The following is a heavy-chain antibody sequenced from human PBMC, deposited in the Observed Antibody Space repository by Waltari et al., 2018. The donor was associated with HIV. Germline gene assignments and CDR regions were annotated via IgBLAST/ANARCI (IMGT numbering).Heavy chain of an antibody. CDR2: IYHSGST. D-gene: IGHD3-9*01. Sequence: QVQLQDSGPGLVKPSGTLSLTCVVSGGSLSSSKWWSWVRQPPGKGLEWIGEIYHSGSTNYNPSLKSRVTISVDKSKDKFTLKLRSVTAADTAVYFCARVSSLTGYYKALDYWGQGTLVTVSS. V-gene: IGHV4-4*02. J-gene: IGHJ4*02. CDR1: GGSLSSSKW. CDR3: ARVSSLTGYYKALDY.